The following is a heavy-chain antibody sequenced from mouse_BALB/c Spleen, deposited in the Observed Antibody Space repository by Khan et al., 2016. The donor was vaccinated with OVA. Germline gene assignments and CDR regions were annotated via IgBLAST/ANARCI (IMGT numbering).Heavy chain of an antibody. CDR1: GYTFINYW. CDR2: INPSTGYT. D-gene: IGHD1-1*01. Sequence: QVQLQQSGAELAKPGASVKMSCKASGYTFINYWILWVKQRPGQGLEWIGYINPSTGYTAYNQNFKDKATLTADKSSSTAYMQLSSLTSEDSVVYYCARRGLRWDFDYWGQGTTLTVSS. CDR3: ARRGLRWDFDY. V-gene: IGHV1-7*01. J-gene: IGHJ2*01.